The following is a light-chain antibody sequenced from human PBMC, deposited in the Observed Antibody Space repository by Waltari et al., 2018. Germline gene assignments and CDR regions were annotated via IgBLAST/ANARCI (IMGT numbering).Light chain of an antibody. Sequence: QSVLTQPPSASGTPGQRVTISCSGNYSNVGSTYVYWYQQFPGTAPKLLIYKIYQRPSGVPDRFSGSKSGTSASLAISGLRSEDEADYYCATWDDTLSTVVFGGGTKLTVL. CDR3: ATWDDTLSTVV. CDR2: KIY. J-gene: IGLJ2*01. CDR1: YSNVGSTY. V-gene: IGLV1-47*01.